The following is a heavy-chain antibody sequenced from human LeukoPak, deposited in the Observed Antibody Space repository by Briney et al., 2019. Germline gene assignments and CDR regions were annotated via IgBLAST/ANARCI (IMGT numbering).Heavy chain of an antibody. D-gene: IGHD6-6*01. J-gene: IGHJ6*02. CDR2: ISGSGGST. Sequence: GGSLRLSCAASGFTFSSYAMSWVRQAPGKGLEWVSAISGSGGSTYYADSVKGRFTISRDNSKNTLYLQMNSLRAEDTAVYYCASASDNYYYYYGMDVWGQGTTVTVSS. CDR1: GFTFSSYA. CDR3: ASASDNYYYYYGMDV. V-gene: IGHV3-23*01.